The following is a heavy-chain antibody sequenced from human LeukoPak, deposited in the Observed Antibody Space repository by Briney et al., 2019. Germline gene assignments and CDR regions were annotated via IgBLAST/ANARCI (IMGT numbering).Heavy chain of an antibody. Sequence: GESLKISCQGSGYAFNSYWIAWVRQMPGKGLEWMGLIYPDDSSTRYSPSFQGQVTMSADKSISTVYLQWSSLMASDSAIYYCARGDSPPSLAATWGIWFDPWGQGTVLTVSS. D-gene: IGHD3-16*01. CDR2: IYPDDSST. J-gene: IGHJ5*02. CDR3: ARGDSPPSLAATWGIWFDP. V-gene: IGHV5-51*01. CDR1: GYAFNSYW.